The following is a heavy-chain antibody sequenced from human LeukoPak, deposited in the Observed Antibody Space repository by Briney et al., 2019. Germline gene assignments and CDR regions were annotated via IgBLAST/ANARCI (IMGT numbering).Heavy chain of an antibody. CDR3: ARDVHSDYDYYAMDV. V-gene: IGHV3-21*01. CDR1: GFTFSSYS. D-gene: IGHD4-11*01. J-gene: IGHJ6*02. CDR2: ISTTSTYI. Sequence: PGGSLRLSCAASGFTFSSYSVNWVRRAPGKGLEWVSSISTTSTYIYYADSVKGRFTISRDNAKSSLYLKMNSLRAEDTAVYYCARDVHSDYDYYAMDVWGQGTTVTVSS.